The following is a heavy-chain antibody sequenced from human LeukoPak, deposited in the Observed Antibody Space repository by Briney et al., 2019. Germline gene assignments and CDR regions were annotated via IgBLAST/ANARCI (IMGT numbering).Heavy chain of an antibody. CDR3: ARDSHYYDSSGYSDAFDI. D-gene: IGHD3-22*01. V-gene: IGHV3-66*01. CDR2: IYSGGST. J-gene: IGHJ3*02. Sequence: PGGSLRLSCAASGFTVSSNYMSWVRQAPGKGLEWVSVIYSGGSTYYADSVKGRFTISRDNSKNTLYLQMNSLRAEDTAVYYCARDSHYYDSSGYSDAFDIWGQGTMVTVSS. CDR1: GFTVSSNY.